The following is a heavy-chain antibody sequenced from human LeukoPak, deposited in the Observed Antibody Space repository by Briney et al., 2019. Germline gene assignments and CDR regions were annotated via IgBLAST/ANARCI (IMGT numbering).Heavy chain of an antibody. CDR3: AKRGVVIRVILVGFHKEAYYFES. CDR1: GITLNNYG. J-gene: IGHJ4*02. CDR2: ISDSGGST. D-gene: IGHD3/OR15-3a*01. Sequence: GGSLRLSCAVYGITLNNYGMTWVRQAPGKGLEWVAGISDSGGSTKYADSVKGRFTISRDNPKNTLYLQMNSLRAEDTAVYFCAKRGVVIRVILVGFHKEAYYFESWGQGALVTVSS. V-gene: IGHV3-23*01.